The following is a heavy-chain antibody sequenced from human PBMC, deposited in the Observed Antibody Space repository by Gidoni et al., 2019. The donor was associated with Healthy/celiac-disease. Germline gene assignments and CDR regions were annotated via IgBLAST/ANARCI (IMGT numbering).Heavy chain of an antibody. CDR2: IAYDGSNK. D-gene: IGHD1-7*01. V-gene: IGHV3-30*18. CDR1: GFTFRSVD. CDR3: AKDRGPVTGTTNYYYGMDV. Sequence: QVQLVESGGGVVQPGRSLRLSCAASGFTFRSVDMHWVRQAPGKGLEWVAVIAYDGSNKYYADSVKGRFTISRDNSKNTLYLQMNSLRAEDTAVYYCAKDRGPVTGTTNYYYGMDVWGQGTTVTVSS. J-gene: IGHJ6*02.